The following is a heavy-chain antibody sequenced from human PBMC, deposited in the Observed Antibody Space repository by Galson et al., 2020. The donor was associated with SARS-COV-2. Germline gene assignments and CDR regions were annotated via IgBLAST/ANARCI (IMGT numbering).Heavy chain of an antibody. CDR1: GGSFSGYY. D-gene: IGHD6-13*01. CDR2: INHSGST. V-gene: IGHV4-34*01. CDR3: ARGTNRIAAAGERYYYYYYMDV. J-gene: IGHJ6*03. Sequence: SETLSLTCAVYGGSFSGYYWSWIRQPPGKGLEWIGEINHSGSTDYNPSLKSRVTISLDTSKNQFSLKLSSVTAADTAVYYCARGTNRIAAAGERYYYYYYMDVWGKGTTVTVSS.